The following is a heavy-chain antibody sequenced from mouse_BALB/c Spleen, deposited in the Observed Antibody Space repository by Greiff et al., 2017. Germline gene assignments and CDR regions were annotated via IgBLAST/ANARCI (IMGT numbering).Heavy chain of an antibody. J-gene: IGHJ3*01. Sequence: QVQLKESGAVLARPGASVKLSCKASGYTFTDYYINWVKQRTGQGLVWIGEIYPGSGNTYYNEKFKGKATLTADKSSSTASMQLSSLTSEDSAVYFCARKRGGSSYWFAYWGQGTLVTVSA. V-gene: IGHV1-77*01. CDR1: GYTFTDYY. CDR3: ARKRGGSSYWFAY. D-gene: IGHD1-1*01. CDR2: IYPGSGNT.